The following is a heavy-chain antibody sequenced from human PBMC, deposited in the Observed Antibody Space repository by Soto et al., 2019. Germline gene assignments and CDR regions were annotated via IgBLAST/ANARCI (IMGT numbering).Heavy chain of an antibody. Sequence: ASETLSLTCAVYGGSFSGYYWSWIRQPPGKGLEWIGEINHSGSTNYNPSLKSRVTISVDTSKNQFSLKLSSVTAADTAVYYCARAYYDFWSGYWLDYYYYGMDVWGRGTTVTVSS. D-gene: IGHD3-3*01. CDR1: GGSFSGYY. J-gene: IGHJ6*02. V-gene: IGHV4-34*01. CDR3: ARAYYDFWSGYWLDYYYYGMDV. CDR2: INHSGST.